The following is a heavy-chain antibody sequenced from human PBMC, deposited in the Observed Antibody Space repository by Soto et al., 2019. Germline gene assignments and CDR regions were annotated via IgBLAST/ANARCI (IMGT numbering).Heavy chain of an antibody. V-gene: IGHV1-69*08. Sequence: QVQLVQSGAEVKKPGSSVKVSCKASGGTFSSYTISWVRQAPRQGLEWMGRIIPILGIANYAQKFQGRVTITADKSTSTAYMELSSLRSEDTAVYYCARDQMVRGVTLTYYYYGMYVWGQGTTVTVSS. D-gene: IGHD3-10*01. CDR1: GGTFSSYT. J-gene: IGHJ6*02. CDR2: IIPILGIA. CDR3: ARDQMVRGVTLTYYYYGMYV.